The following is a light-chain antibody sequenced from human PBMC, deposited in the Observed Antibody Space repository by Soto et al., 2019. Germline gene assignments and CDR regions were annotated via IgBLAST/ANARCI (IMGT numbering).Light chain of an antibody. CDR1: QGIREY. J-gene: IGKJ3*01. Sequence: DTQVTQSPSSLSASIGDRVIITCRTSQGIREYLAWYQHKPGKSPKLLIYGASTLQSGVPSRFSGSGSGTDFTLSINNLQPEDIATYYCQVYNSAPRPFGQGTNVNI. CDR2: GAS. V-gene: IGKV1-27*01. CDR3: QVYNSAPRP.